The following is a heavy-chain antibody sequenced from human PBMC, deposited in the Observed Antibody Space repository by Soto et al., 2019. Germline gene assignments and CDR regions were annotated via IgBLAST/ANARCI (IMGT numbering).Heavy chain of an antibody. CDR1: GFTFSTFW. CDR3: VRDRDTYGLSFFDY. J-gene: IGHJ4*02. CDR2: INGDGTST. Sequence: PGRSLRDSCKASGFTFSTFWMHWVRQPPGKGLVWVSRINGDGTSTNYADSVKGRFTISRDNAKNTLYLQMNSLTAEDTAVYFCVRDRDTYGLSFFDYWGQGTLVTVSS. V-gene: IGHV3-74*01. D-gene: IGHD5-18*01.